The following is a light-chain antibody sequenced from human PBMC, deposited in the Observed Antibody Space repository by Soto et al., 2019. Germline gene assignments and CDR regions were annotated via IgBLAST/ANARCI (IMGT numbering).Light chain of an antibody. CDR3: SSYTRSNSKV. CDR1: SSDVGGYVY. CDR2: DVS. Sequence: QSALTQPASVSGSPGQSITISCTGTSSDVGGYVYVSWYQHHPGKAPKLMIYDVSNRPSGVSNRFSGSKSGNTASLTIYGLQAEDEADYYCSSYTRSNSKVFGTGTNLTVL. J-gene: IGLJ1*01. V-gene: IGLV2-14*03.